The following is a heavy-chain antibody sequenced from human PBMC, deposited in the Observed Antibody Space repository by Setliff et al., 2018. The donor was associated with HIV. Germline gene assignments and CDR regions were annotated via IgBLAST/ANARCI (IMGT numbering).Heavy chain of an antibody. Sequence: PGGSLRLSCTASGFSFGDYLMSWVRQGPGKGLEWVANINQDGGQKYYVDSVKGRFTISRDNSKNTLYLQMNSLRAEDTAVYYCTKNLYRSPWSPLDYWGQGTTVTVSS. J-gene: IGHJ4*03. CDR1: GFSFGDYL. V-gene: IGHV3-7*01. CDR2: INQDGGQK. D-gene: IGHD6-19*01. CDR3: TKNLYRSPWSPLDY.